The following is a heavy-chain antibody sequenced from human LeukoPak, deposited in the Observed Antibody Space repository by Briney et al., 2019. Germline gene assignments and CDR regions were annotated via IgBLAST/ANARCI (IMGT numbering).Heavy chain of an antibody. J-gene: IGHJ4*02. V-gene: IGHV3-21*04. D-gene: IGHD3-10*01. Sequence: PGGSLRLSCAASGFTFSSYNINWVRQAPGKGLDWVSSISGSTSYIYYADSVKGRFTISRDNAKNSLYLQMNSLRAEDTAVYYCAKMRLVRGVITDWGQGTLVTVSS. CDR1: GFTFSSYN. CDR2: ISGSTSYI. CDR3: AKMRLVRGVITD.